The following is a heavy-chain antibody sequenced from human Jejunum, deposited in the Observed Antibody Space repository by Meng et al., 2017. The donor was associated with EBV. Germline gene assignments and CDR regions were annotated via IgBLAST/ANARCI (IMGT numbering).Heavy chain of an antibody. CDR3: TSRVVTTNDY. Sequence: EVQLVESGGGLVKPGGSLRLSCAASGFNFDNTWMNWVRQAPGKGPEWIGRIKRKSDGLTTEYIASVQGRFIISRDDSNNILYLEMNGLKTEDTAVYYCTSRVVTTNDYWGQGTLVTVS. V-gene: IGHV3-15*01. J-gene: IGHJ4*02. CDR1: GFNFDNTW. D-gene: IGHD4-17*01. CDR2: IKRKSDGLTT.